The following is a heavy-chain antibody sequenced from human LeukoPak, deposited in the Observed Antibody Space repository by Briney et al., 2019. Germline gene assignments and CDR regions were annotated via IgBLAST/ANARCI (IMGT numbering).Heavy chain of an antibody. CDR3: ARAPFGLDGFLKIITVAGIDH. Sequence: PGGSLRLSCSASGFTFSSYEMNWVRQAPGKGLEWVSYISNSGSTIYYADSVKGRFTISRDNSKNTLYLQMNSLRAEDTAVYYCARAPFGLDGFLKIITVAGIDHWGQGTLVTVSS. V-gene: IGHV3-48*03. J-gene: IGHJ4*02. CDR2: ISNSGSTI. CDR1: GFTFSSYE. D-gene: IGHD6-19*01.